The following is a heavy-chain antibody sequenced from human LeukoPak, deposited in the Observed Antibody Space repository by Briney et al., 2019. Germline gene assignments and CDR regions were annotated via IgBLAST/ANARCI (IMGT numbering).Heavy chain of an antibody. CDR3: FRAVGVTGHYFDY. CDR1: GFTFSSYA. V-gene: IGHV3-23*01. J-gene: IGHJ4*02. D-gene: IGHD1-26*01. CDR2: ISGSGGST. Sequence: AGGSLRLSCAASGFTFSSYAMSWVRQAPGKGLEWVSAISGSGGSTNYADSVKGRFTISRDNSKNTLYLQMNSLRAEDTAVYYCFRAVGVTGHYFDYWGQGTLVTVSS.